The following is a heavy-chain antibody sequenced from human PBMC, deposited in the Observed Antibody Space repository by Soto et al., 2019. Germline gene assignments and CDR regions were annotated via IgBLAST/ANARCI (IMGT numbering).Heavy chain of an antibody. CDR1: GFTFDDYA. J-gene: IGHJ4*02. Sequence: SLRLSCAASGFTFDDYAMHWVRQAPGKGLEWVSGISWNSGSIGYADSVKGRFTISRDNAKNSLYLQMNSLRAEDTALYYCAKDPSPGIAVAGSHFDYWGQGTLVTVSS. D-gene: IGHD6-19*01. CDR2: ISWNSGSI. V-gene: IGHV3-9*01. CDR3: AKDPSPGIAVAGSHFDY.